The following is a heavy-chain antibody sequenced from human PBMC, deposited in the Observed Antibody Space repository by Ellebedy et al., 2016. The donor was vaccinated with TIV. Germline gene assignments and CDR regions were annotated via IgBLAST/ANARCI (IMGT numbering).Heavy chain of an antibody. J-gene: IGHJ5*02. CDR1: GYSISSGYF. CDR3: ARGRGSGYDLWYWFAP. Sequence: MPSETLSLTCTVSGYSISSGYFWGWIRQSPGKGLEWIGRLYHSGDTYYNPSLTSRVTISVDTSKNQLSLKLNSVTAADTAVYYCARGRGSGYDLWYWFAPWGQGTLVTVSS. V-gene: IGHV4-38-2*02. CDR2: LYHSGDT. D-gene: IGHD5-12*01.